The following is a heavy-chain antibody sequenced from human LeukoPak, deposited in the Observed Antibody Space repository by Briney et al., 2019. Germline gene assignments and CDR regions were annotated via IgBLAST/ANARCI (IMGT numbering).Heavy chain of an antibody. CDR2: ISGSGGST. D-gene: IGHD2-21*02. V-gene: IGHV3-23*01. Sequence: GGSLRLSCAASGFTFSSYGMSWVRQAPGKGLEWVSAISGSGGSTYYAGSVKGRFTISRDNSKNTLYLQMNSLRAEDTAVYYCAGGPVVVTAAFDYWGQGTLVTVSS. CDR1: GFTFSSYG. J-gene: IGHJ4*02. CDR3: AGGPVVVTAAFDY.